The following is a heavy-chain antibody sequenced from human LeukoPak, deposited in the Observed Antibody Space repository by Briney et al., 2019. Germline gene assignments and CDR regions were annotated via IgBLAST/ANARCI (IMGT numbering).Heavy chain of an antibody. J-gene: IGHJ4*02. D-gene: IGHD6-13*01. CDR1: GFTFSSYW. Sequence: PGGSLRLSCAASGFTFSSYWMRWVRQAPGKGLEWVANINQDGGQKNYMDSVKGRFTVSRDNAGNSLFPQMNSLRVEDTAVYYCAREGTPYSSDYWGQGTLITVSS. CDR2: INQDGGQK. CDR3: AREGTPYSSDY. V-gene: IGHV3-7*01.